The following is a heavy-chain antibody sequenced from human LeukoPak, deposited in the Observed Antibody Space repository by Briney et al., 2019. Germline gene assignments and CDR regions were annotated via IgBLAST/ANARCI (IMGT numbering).Heavy chain of an antibody. CDR2: ISYDGNNK. CDR1: GFAFSSYA. CDR3: ARSIVVVTYLAY. V-gene: IGHV3-30-3*01. D-gene: IGHD2-21*02. J-gene: IGHJ4*02. Sequence: GGSLRLSCAASGFAFSSYALHWVRQAPGQRLQWVASISYDGNNKYYADSVRGRFTISRDSAKNTLYLQMNSLSTEDTAMYYCARSIVVVTYLAYWGQGTLVTVSS.